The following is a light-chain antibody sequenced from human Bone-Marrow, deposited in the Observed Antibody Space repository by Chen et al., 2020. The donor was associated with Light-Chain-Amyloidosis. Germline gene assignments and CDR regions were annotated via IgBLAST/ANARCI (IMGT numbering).Light chain of an antibody. J-gene: IGKJ2*01. CDR3: QQYYDTPYT. Sequence: DIVMTQSPDFLAVSLGARATINCKSRQSILYSSNNMNYLAWYQQKPGQPPKLLIYWASTRYSGVPDRFSGSGSGTDFTLTISSLQAEDVATNYCQQYYDTPYTFGQGTELEIK. CDR1: QSILYSSNNMNY. CDR2: WAS. V-gene: IGKV4-1*01.